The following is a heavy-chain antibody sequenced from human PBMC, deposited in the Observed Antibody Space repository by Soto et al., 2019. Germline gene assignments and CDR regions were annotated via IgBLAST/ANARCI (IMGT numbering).Heavy chain of an antibody. CDR1: GGSISSSNYY. Sequence: PSETLSLTCTVPGGSISSSNYYWGWIRPPPGKGLEWIGSIYYSGSTYYNPSLKSRVTISVDTSKNQFSLKLSSVTAADTAVYYCATQEVGGSYVYTFDPWGQGTLVTVSS. J-gene: IGHJ5*02. CDR3: ATQEVGGSYVYTFDP. D-gene: IGHD1-26*01. V-gene: IGHV4-39*01. CDR2: IYYSGST.